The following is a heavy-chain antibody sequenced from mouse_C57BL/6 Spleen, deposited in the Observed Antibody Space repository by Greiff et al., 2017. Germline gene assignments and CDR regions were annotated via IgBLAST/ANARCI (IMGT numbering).Heavy chain of an antibody. CDR1: GFTISDYG. CDR3: ARGRSAWFAY. J-gene: IGHJ3*01. CDR2: ISSGSSTI. Sequence: DVMLVESGGGLVKPGGSLKLSCAASGFTISDYGMHWVRQAPEKGLAWVAYISSGSSTIYYADTVKGRFTISRDTAKNTLFLQMSDLTSEEPAMYYCARGRSAWFAYWGRGTLVTVSA. V-gene: IGHV5-17*01.